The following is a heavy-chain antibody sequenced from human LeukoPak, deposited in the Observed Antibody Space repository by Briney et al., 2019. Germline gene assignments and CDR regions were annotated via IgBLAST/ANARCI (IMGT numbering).Heavy chain of an antibody. Sequence: GGSLRLSCAASGFTFSTYSMNWVRQAPGKGLEWVSSISDNSKYTYYADSLKGRSTISRDNAKNSLFLQMHSLRAEDTAVYYCARVLEAAAFDYWGQGTLVTVSS. D-gene: IGHD6-13*01. CDR1: GFTFSTYS. V-gene: IGHV3-21*01. CDR2: ISDNSKYT. CDR3: ARVLEAAAFDY. J-gene: IGHJ4*02.